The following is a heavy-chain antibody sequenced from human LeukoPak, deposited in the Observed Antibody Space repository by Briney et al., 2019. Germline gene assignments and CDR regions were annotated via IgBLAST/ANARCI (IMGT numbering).Heavy chain of an antibody. J-gene: IGHJ5*02. CDR1: GLTFSSYS. D-gene: IGHD6-19*01. Sequence: PGGSLRLSCAASGLTFSSYSMNWVRQAPGKGLEWVSYISISSSIISYADSVKGRFTISRDNAKNSLYLQMNSLRDEDTAVYYCARTVIAVAANWFDPWGQGTLVTVSS. CDR2: ISISSSII. V-gene: IGHV3-48*02. CDR3: ARTVIAVAANWFDP.